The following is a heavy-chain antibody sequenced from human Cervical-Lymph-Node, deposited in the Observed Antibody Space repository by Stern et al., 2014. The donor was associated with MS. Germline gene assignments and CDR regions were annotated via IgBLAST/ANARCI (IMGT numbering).Heavy chain of an antibody. CDR3: ARGYTTSSGRPDY. Sequence: VQLEESGPGLVKPSETLSLTCTVSGGSTSSYYWSWIRQPPGKGLEWIGYISSSGGTKYNPSLKSRVTISVATSKNQFSLNPSLVTAADTAVYYCARGYTTSSGRPDYWGQGTLVTVSS. CDR1: GGSTSSYY. J-gene: IGHJ4*02. CDR2: ISSSGGT. D-gene: IGHD6-6*01. V-gene: IGHV4-59*08.